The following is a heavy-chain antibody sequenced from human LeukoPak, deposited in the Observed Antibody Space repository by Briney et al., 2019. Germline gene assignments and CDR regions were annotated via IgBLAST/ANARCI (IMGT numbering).Heavy chain of an antibody. CDR3: ARGLETYRGSFDY. J-gene: IGHJ4*02. CDR1: GYTFTGYY. D-gene: IGHD1-26*01. V-gene: IGHV1-2*04. CDR2: INPNSGGT. Sequence: ASVKVSCKASGYTFTGYYMHWVRQAPGQGLEWMGWINPNSGGTNYAQKFQGWVTMTRDTSISTAYMELSRLRSDDTAVYYCARGLETYRGSFDYWGQGTLVTVSS.